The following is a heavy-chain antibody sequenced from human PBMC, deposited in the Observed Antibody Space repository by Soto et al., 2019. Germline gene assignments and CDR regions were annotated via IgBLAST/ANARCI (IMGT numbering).Heavy chain of an antibody. CDR1: GFTFSSYA. Sequence: EVQLLESGGGLVQPGGSLRLSCAASGFTFSSYAMSWVRQAPGKGLEWVSAISGSGGSTYYADSVKGRFTISRDNSKKTLYLQMNSLRAEDTAVYYCAKDQLSNWYFDLWGRGTLVTVSS. D-gene: IGHD1-1*01. CDR2: ISGSGGST. J-gene: IGHJ2*01. V-gene: IGHV3-23*01. CDR3: AKDQLSNWYFDL.